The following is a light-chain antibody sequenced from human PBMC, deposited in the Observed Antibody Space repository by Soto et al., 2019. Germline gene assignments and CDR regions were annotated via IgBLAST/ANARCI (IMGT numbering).Light chain of an antibody. J-gene: IGLJ1*01. CDR1: SSDVGGYNY. CDR2: EVN. V-gene: IGLV2-8*01. CDR3: SSYAGSSNV. Sequence: QSALTQPPSAAGSPGQSVAISCTGTSSDVGGYNYVSWYQQHPGKAPKLMMYEVNKRPSGVPDRFSGSKSGNTASLTVSGLQAEDEADYYCSSYAGSSNVFGTGT.